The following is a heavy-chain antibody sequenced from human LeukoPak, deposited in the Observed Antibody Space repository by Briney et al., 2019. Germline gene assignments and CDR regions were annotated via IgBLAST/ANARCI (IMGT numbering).Heavy chain of an antibody. V-gene: IGHV4-4*07. Sequence: MTSETLSLTCTVSGGSISSYYWSWIRQPAGKGLEWIGRIYTSGGTNYNPSLKRRVTMSVDTSKNQFSLKLSSVTAADTAVYYCARDPSYSPYNWFDPWGQGTLVTVSS. D-gene: IGHD6-13*01. CDR1: GGSISSYY. J-gene: IGHJ5*02. CDR3: ARDPSYSPYNWFDP. CDR2: IYTSGGT.